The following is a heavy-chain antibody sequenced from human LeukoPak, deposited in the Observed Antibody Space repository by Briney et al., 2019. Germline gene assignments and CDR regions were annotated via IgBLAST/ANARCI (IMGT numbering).Heavy chain of an antibody. V-gene: IGHV1-46*01. CDR1: GYTFTNYY. D-gene: IGHD2-2*01. Sequence: ASVKVSCKASGYTFTNYYMHWAPQARGQGLEWMGIINPSGGSTSYAQKFQGRVTMTRDISTSTVYMELSSLRSEDTAVYYCAGARRDCSSTSCRFDRWGQVTLVTVSS. CDR3: AGARRDCSSTSCRFDR. CDR2: INPSGGST. J-gene: IGHJ5*02.